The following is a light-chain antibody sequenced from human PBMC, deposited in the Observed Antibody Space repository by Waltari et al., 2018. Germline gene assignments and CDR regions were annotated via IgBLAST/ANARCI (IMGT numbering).Light chain of an antibody. V-gene: IGLV4-69*01. Sequence: QLVLTQSPSASASLGASVKITCTLSSGHSSNVVAWHQQQPEKGPRYLMKVNSDGSHRKGNGIPDRCSGSSSGAERYLTISSLQSDDEADYYCQTWGTGIWVFGGGTRLTVL. CDR2: VNSDGSH. J-gene: IGLJ3*02. CDR1: SGHSSNV. CDR3: QTWGTGIWV.